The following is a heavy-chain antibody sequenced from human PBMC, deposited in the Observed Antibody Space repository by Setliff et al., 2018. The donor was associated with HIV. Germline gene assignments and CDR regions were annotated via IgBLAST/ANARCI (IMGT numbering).Heavy chain of an antibody. CDR2: IYYSGNT. Sequence: SETLSLTCTVSGGSISSYYWGWIHQPPGKGLEWIGTIYYSGNTYYNPSLKSRVTISVDTSKNQISLKLSSVTAADTAVYYCARESMLRGLRHAVDIWGQGTMVTVSS. CDR3: ARESMLRGLRHAVDI. J-gene: IGHJ3*02. V-gene: IGHV4-39*07. CDR1: GGSISSYY. D-gene: IGHD3-10*01.